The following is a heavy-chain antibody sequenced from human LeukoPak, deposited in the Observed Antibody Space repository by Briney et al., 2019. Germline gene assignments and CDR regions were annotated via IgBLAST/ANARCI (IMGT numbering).Heavy chain of an antibody. V-gene: IGHV3-48*01. CDR3: AMSSGWPDY. J-gene: IGHJ4*02. CDR1: GFTFSSYS. CDR2: ISSSSSTI. Sequence: PGGSLRLSCAASGFTFSSYSMNWVRQAPGKGLEWVSYISSSSSTIYYADSVKSRFTISRDNAKNSLYLQMNSLRAEDTAVYYCAMSSGWPDYWGQGTLVTVSS. D-gene: IGHD6-19*01.